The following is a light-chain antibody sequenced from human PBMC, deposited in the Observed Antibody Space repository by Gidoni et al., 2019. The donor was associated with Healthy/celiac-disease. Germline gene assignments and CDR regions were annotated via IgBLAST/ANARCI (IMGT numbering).Light chain of an antibody. CDR1: QIISSY. V-gene: IGKV1-39*01. CDR3: QQSYSTRLT. CDR2: AAA. Sequence: DIQMTQSPSSLSASVGDRVPITCRASQIISSYLNWYQQKQGKAPKILIYAAASLQSGVPSTCSGSGAGTDFTITISSRQPEDFATYYCQQSYSTRLTFGQXTKVEIK. J-gene: IGKJ1*01.